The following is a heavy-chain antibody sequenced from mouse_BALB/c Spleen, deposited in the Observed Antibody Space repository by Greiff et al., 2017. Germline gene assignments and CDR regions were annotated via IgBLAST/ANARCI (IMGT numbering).Heavy chain of an antibody. J-gene: IGHJ3*01. Sequence: EVQLQQSGAELVKPGASVKLSCTASGFNIKDTYMHWVKQKPGQGLEWIGYINPYNDGTKYNEKFKGKATLTSDKSSSTAYMELSSLTSEDSAVYYCARSLTGTGFAYWGQGTLVTVSA. D-gene: IGHD4-1*01. CDR1: GFNIKDTY. CDR2: INPYNDGT. V-gene: IGHV1-14*01. CDR3: ARSLTGTGFAY.